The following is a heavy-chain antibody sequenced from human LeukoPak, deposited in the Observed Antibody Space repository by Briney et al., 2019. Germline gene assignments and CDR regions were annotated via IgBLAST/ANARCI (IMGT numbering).Heavy chain of an antibody. Sequence: GGSLRLTCVASGFDVNDNFMLWIRQAPGQGLEWISIIYASGGAFHSESVKGRFSAFRDTSKNTIFLQMNNLRAADTAMYYCVRRHDYWGQGTLVTVSS. J-gene: IGHJ4*02. CDR3: VRRHDY. CDR1: GFDVNDNF. V-gene: IGHV3-53*01. CDR2: IYASGGA.